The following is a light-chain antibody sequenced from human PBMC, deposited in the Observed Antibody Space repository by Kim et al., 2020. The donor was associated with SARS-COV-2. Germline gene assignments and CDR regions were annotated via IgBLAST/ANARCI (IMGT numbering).Light chain of an antibody. Sequence: SIKSTGTPGRGHSGYAIAWHQQQPEKGPRYLMKLNSDGSHSKGDGIPDRFSGSSSGAERYLTISSLQSEDEADYYCQTWGTGMVFGGGTQLTVL. CDR1: RGHSGYA. V-gene: IGLV4-69*01. CDR2: LNSDGSH. J-gene: IGLJ2*01. CDR3: QTWGTGMV.